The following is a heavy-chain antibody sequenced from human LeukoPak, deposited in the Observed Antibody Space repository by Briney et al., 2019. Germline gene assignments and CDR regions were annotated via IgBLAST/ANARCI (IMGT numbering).Heavy chain of an antibody. Sequence: GGSLRLSCAASGFTFSTYVMSWVRQAPGKGLEWVSCISGSGSTTDYADSVKGRFTISRDNSKNTVYLQMNSLRAEDTAVYYCANGAGSGWHVFGYWGQGALVTVSS. D-gene: IGHD6-19*01. CDR2: ISGSGSTT. CDR3: ANGAGSGWHVFGY. J-gene: IGHJ4*02. V-gene: IGHV3-23*01. CDR1: GFTFSTYV.